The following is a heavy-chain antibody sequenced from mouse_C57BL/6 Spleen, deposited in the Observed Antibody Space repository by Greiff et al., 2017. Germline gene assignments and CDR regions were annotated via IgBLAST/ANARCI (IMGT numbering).Heavy chain of an antibody. D-gene: IGHD4-1*01. CDR1: GYTFTSYW. V-gene: IGHV1-50*01. CDR2: IDPSDSYT. J-gene: IGHJ4*01. Sequence: QVQLKQPGAELVKPGASVKLSCKASGYTFTSYWMQWIGEIDPSDSYTNYNQKFKGKATLTVDTSSSTAYMQLSSLTSEDSAVYYCARVPRTGSRAMDYWGQGTSVTVSS. CDR3: ARVPRTGSRAMDY.